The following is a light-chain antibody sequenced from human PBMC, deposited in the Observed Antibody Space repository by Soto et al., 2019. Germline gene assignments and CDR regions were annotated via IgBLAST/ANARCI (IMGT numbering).Light chain of an antibody. CDR3: QQRYSTPLT. J-gene: IGKJ4*01. Sequence: DIQMTQSPSSLSASVGARVTITCRASQSISSYLNWYQQKPGKAPKLLIYAASSLQSGVPSRFRGSGSGTDFTLTISSLKPEDFATYDCQQRYSTPLTFGGGTKVEIK. V-gene: IGKV1-39*01. CDR2: AAS. CDR1: QSISSY.